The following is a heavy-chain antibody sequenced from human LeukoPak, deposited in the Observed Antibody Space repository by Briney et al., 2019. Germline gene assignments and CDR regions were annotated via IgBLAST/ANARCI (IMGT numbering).Heavy chain of an antibody. V-gene: IGHV3-48*01. CDR2: IGISSGNT. J-gene: IGHJ4*02. Sequence: GGSLRLSCSASGFTFSAYSMNWVRQAPGKGLEWISYIGISSGNTKYADSVKGRFTISADKAQNLLYLQMNSLRVEDTAVYYCARDYKYAFDNWGQGTLVTVSS. D-gene: IGHD5-24*01. CDR1: GFTFSAYS. CDR3: ARDYKYAFDN.